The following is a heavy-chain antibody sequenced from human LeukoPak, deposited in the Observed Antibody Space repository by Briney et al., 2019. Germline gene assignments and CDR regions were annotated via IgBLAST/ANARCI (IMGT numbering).Heavy chain of an antibody. CDR1: GGSISSYY. CDR2: IYTTGIT. D-gene: IGHD3-22*01. V-gene: IGHV4-4*07. Sequence: SETLSLTCSVSGGSISSYYWSWIRQPAGKGLEWIGRIYTTGITNYNPSLKSRVTMSVDTSKNQFSLKLTSVTAADTAVYYCARDGYYYDSSGYYFWGQGTLVTVSS. CDR3: ARDGYYYDSSGYYF. J-gene: IGHJ4*02.